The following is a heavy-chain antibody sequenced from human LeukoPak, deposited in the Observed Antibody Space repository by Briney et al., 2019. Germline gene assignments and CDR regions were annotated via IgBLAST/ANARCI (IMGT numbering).Heavy chain of an antibody. D-gene: IGHD2-21*02. CDR2: ISSSSSYI. Sequence: PGGSLRLSCAASGFTFSSYSMNWVRQAPGKGLEWVSSISSSSSYIYYADSVKGRFTISRDNAKNSLYLQMNSLRAEDTAVYYCARVMAYCGGDCHEYYYYGMDVWGQGTTVTVPS. J-gene: IGHJ6*02. CDR1: GFTFSSYS. CDR3: ARVMAYCGGDCHEYYYYGMDV. V-gene: IGHV3-21*01.